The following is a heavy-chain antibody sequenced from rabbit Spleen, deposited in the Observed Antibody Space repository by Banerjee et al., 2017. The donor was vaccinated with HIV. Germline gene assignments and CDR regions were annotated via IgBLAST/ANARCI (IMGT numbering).Heavy chain of an antibody. CDR3: ARDLAGAIGWNFNL. CDR2: INSFTGRP. Sequence: QEQLVESGGGLVQPEGSLTLTCKASGFSFSYGYVMSWVRQAPGKGLEWIASINSFTGRPVYAAWAKDRFTVSKASWTTVTLQMTSLTAADTARYFCARDLAGAIGWNFNLWGPGTLVTVS. D-gene: IGHD4-1*01. J-gene: IGHJ4*01. CDR1: GFSFSYGYV. V-gene: IGHV1S45*01.